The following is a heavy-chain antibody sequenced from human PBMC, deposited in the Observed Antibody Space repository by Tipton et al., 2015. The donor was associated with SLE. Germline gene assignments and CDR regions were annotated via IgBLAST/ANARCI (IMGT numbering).Heavy chain of an antibody. Sequence: TLSLTCTVSGYSISSTYYWGWIRQPPGKGLEWIASIYQSESRYYNPSLRSRLTISADMSKNQFSLRLTSVTAADTAVYYCARTLGAIAHTVYDAFDIWGQGKMVTVSS. D-gene: IGHD1-26*01. V-gene: IGHV4-38-2*02. J-gene: IGHJ3*02. CDR3: ARTLGAIAHTVYDAFDI. CDR2: IYQSESR. CDR1: GYSISSTYY.